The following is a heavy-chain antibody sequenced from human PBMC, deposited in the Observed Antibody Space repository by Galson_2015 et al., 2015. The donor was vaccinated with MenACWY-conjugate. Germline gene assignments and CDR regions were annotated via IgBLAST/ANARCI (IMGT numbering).Heavy chain of an antibody. Sequence: SLRLSCAVSGFSFSSYSMNWVRQAPGKGLEWVSYISSSSGTIYYADSVKGRFTISRDNAKNSLYLQMKTLRAEDTAVYYCATVRAGATWYWGQGTLVTVSS. J-gene: IGHJ4*02. CDR2: ISSSSGTI. CDR1: GFSFSSYS. CDR3: ATVRAGATWY. D-gene: IGHD3-10*01. V-gene: IGHV3-48*04.